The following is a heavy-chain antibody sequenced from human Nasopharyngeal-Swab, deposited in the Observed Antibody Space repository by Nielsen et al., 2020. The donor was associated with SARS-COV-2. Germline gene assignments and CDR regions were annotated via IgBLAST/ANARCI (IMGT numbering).Heavy chain of an antibody. J-gene: IGHJ3*02. CDR2: ITSSSSTR. Sequence: GESLKISCAASGFAFIDYSMDWVRQAPGKGLEWVSYITSSSSTRYYAGSVKGRFTVSRDNAKNSLYLQMSSLRDEDMAVYYCARGNYYDSSGYSDAFDIWGQGTMVTVSS. D-gene: IGHD3-22*01. V-gene: IGHV3-48*02. CDR3: ARGNYYDSSGYSDAFDI. CDR1: GFAFIDYS.